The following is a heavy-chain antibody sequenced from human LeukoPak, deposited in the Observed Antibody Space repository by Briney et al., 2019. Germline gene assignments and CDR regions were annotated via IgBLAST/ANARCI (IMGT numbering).Heavy chain of an antibody. Sequence: GRSLRLSCVASGFTFRGHWMNWVRQAPGQGMEWVANINTDGSGKYHVDSVQGRFTISRDNAKNSLYLQMNSLRAEDTAVYYCVRDATGLTNWGQGTLVTVSP. D-gene: IGHD4-11*01. J-gene: IGHJ4*02. V-gene: IGHV3-7*01. CDR2: INTDGSGK. CDR1: GFTFRGHW. CDR3: VRDATGLTN.